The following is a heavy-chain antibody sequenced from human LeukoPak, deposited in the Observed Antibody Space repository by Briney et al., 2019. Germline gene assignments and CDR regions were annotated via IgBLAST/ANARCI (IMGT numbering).Heavy chain of an antibody. J-gene: IGHJ4*02. D-gene: IGHD4-17*01. CDR3: ARGNGDLYSGFDL. V-gene: IGHV3-30-3*01. CDR2: ISYDGTGK. CDR1: GFTFSRYP. Sequence: GGSLRLSCAASGFTFSRYPMHWVRQAPGRGLEWVALISYDGTGKYSADSVKGRFTISRDNSKNTLYLQMNSLRVVDTALYYRARGNGDLYSGFDLWGQGTLATVSS.